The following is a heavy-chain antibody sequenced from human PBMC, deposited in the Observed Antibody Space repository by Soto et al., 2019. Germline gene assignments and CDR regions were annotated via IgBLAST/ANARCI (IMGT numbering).Heavy chain of an antibody. CDR3: AREMLYCAWFDP. CDR1: GGTFSSYA. J-gene: IGHJ5*02. CDR2: IIPIFGTA. D-gene: IGHD2-8*01. V-gene: IGHV1-69*01. Sequence: QVQLVQSGAEVKKPGSSVKVSCKASGGTFSSYAISWVRQSPGQGIEWMGGIIPIFGTAHYAQKFQGRVTITADESTSTAYMELSSLRSEDTAVYYCAREMLYCAWFDPWGQGTLVTVSS.